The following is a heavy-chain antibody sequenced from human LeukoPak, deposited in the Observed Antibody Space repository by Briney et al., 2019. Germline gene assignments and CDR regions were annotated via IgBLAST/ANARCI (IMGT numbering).Heavy chain of an antibody. J-gene: IGHJ5*02. CDR1: GYFITSGYY. CDR3: ARSGYSRSDFNS. D-gene: IGHD5-12*01. Sequence: SETLSLTCTVSGYFITSGYYWSWIRQPPGKGLEWIGYIYYSGSTNYNPSLKSRVTISVDTSKNQFSLKLNSVTAADTAAYYCARSGYSRSDFNSWGQGTLVTVSS. V-gene: IGHV4-61*01. CDR2: IYYSGST.